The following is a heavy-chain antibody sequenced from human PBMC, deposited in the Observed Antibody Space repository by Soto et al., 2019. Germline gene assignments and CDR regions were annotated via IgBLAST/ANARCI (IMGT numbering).Heavy chain of an antibody. CDR2: VDSNLGHA. V-gene: IGHV1-46*03. CDR1: GYTFTNNK. CDR3: ASDYYSNFGGDY. D-gene: IGHD4-4*01. Sequence: QVQLVQSAPEVKNPGASVNVSCKASGYTFTNNKIHWVRQAPGQGLEWMGIVDSNLGHARYAQKFQGRITITRDNSKNTLYLQMNSLRAEDTAVYYCASDYYSNFGGDYWGQGTLVTVSS. J-gene: IGHJ4*02.